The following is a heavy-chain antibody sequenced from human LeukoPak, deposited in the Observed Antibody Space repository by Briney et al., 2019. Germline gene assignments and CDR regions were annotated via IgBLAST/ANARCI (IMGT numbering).Heavy chain of an antibody. J-gene: IGHJ4*02. CDR3: ARDGGGSGWFFDY. Sequence: PGGSLRLSCAASGFTFSSYEMNWVRQAPGKGLEWVSYISSSGSTIYYADSVKGRFTISRDNAKNSLYLQMNSLRAEDTAVYYCARDGGGSGWFFDYWGQGTLVTVSS. V-gene: IGHV3-48*03. D-gene: IGHD6-19*01. CDR1: GFTFSSYE. CDR2: ISSSGSTI.